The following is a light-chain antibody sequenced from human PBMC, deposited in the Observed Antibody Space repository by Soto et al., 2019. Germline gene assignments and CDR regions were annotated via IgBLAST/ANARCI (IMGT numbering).Light chain of an antibody. CDR1: QGISRW. J-gene: IGKJ5*01. Sequence: DIQMTQSPSFVSASVGDRVTITCRASQGISRWLAWYQQRPGKAPELLIYGASSLQTRVPSRFSGSGSGTAFTLTISSLQSEDFATYYCPQANSFPLTFGQGTRLEIK. V-gene: IGKV1-12*01. CDR3: PQANSFPLT. CDR2: GAS.